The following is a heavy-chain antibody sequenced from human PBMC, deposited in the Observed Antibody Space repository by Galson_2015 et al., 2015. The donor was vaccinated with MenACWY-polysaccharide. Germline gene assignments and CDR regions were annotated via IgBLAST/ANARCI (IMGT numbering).Heavy chain of an antibody. CDR2: TYYRSKWYH. CDR3: ARTCPPYSRTWYECFDY. V-gene: IGHV6-1*01. CDR1: GDSVSSNSAA. Sequence: CAISGDSVSSNSAAWNWIRQSPSRGLEWLGRTYYRSKWYHDYPVSVKSRITINPDTSKNQFSLQLSSVTPDDTALYYCARTCPPYSRTWYECFDYWDQGTLVTVSS. J-gene: IGHJ4*02. D-gene: IGHD6-13*01.